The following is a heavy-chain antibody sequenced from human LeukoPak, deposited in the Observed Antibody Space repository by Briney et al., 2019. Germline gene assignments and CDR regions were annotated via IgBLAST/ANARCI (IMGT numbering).Heavy chain of an antibody. V-gene: IGHV1-69*13. CDR1: GGTFSSYA. CDR3: ARNTAYYYDSSGPPGGAFDI. J-gene: IGHJ3*02. D-gene: IGHD3-22*01. Sequence: WASVKVSCKASGGTFSSYAISWVRQAPGQGLEWMGGIIPIFGTANYAQKFQGRVTITADESTSTAYMELSSLRSEDTAAYYCARNTAYYYDSSGPPGGAFDIWGQGTMVTVSS. CDR2: IIPIFGTA.